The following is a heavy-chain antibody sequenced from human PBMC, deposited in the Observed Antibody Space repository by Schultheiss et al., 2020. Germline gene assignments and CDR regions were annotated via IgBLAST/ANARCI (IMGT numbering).Heavy chain of an antibody. CDR1: GGSISSYY. V-gene: IGHV4-59*12. Sequence: SETLSLTCTVSGGSISSYYWGWIRQPPGKGLEWIAYIYYSGTTNYNPSLKSRVAISVDTSKNQFSLKLTSVTAADTAVYYCAKEMAAIGNPFFDNWGQGTLVTVAS. CDR3: AKEMAAIGNPFFDN. CDR2: IYYSGTT. D-gene: IGHD6-13*01. J-gene: IGHJ4*02.